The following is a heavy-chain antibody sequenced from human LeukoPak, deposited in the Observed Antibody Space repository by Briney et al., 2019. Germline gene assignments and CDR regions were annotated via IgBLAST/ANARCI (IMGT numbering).Heavy chain of an antibody. D-gene: IGHD2-21*02. Sequence: GGSLRLSCAASGFTFSSYAMHWVRQAPGKGLEWVAVISYDGSNKYYADSVKGRFTISRDNSKNTLCLQMNSLRAADTAVYYCASLAYCGGDCYSNFDYWGQGTLVTVSS. CDR1: GFTFSSYA. CDR3: ASLAYCGGDCYSNFDY. J-gene: IGHJ4*02. V-gene: IGHV3-30-3*01. CDR2: ISYDGSNK.